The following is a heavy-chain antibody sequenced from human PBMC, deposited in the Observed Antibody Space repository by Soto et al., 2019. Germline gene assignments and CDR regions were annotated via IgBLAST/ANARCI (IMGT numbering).Heavy chain of an antibody. J-gene: IGHJ4*02. CDR3: ARGRTGPAPGSSSWYPRRGYFDY. CDR1: GGSFSGYY. CDR2: INHSGST. V-gene: IGHV4-34*01. D-gene: IGHD6-13*01. Sequence: SETLSLTCAVYGGSFSGYYWSWIRQPPGKGLEWIGEINHSGSTNYNPSLKSRVTISVDTSKNQFSLKLSSVTAADTAVYYCARGRTGPAPGSSSWYPRRGYFDYWGQGTLVTVS.